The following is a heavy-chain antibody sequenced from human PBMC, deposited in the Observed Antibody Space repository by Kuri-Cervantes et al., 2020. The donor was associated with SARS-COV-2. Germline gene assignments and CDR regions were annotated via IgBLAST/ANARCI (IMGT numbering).Heavy chain of an antibody. V-gene: IGHV4-59*08. D-gene: IGHD6-6*01. CDR2: IYYSGST. Sequence: GSLRLSCTVSGGSISSYYWSWILQPPGKGLEWIGYIYYSGSTNYNPSLKSRVTISVDTSKNQFSLKLSSVTAADTAVYYCARQAVAVEYSSSSGAFDIWGQGTMVTVSS. CDR3: ARQAVAVEYSSSSGAFDI. J-gene: IGHJ3*02. CDR1: GGSISSYY.